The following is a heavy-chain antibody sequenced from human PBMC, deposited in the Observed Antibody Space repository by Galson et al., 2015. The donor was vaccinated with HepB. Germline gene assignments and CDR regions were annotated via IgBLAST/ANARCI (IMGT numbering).Heavy chain of an antibody. CDR2: INAGNGNT. J-gene: IGHJ5*02. V-gene: IGHV1-3*01. D-gene: IGHD3-22*01. CDR1: GYTFTSYA. CDR3: ARDEFYYYDSSAHRWVDP. Sequence: SVKVSCKASGYTFTSYAMRWVRQAPGQRLEWMGWINAGNGNTKYSQKFQGRVTITRDTSASTAYMELSSLRSEDTAVYYCARDEFYYYDSSAHRWVDPWGQGTLVTVSS.